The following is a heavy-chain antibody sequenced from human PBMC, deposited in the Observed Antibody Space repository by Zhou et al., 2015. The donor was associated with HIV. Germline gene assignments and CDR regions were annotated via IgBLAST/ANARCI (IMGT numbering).Heavy chain of an antibody. Sequence: QLVESGGGLVQPGRSLRLSCAASGFTFSNFCMHWIRQAPGKGLEWVARINAEQPTTTAYADSVKGRFSISRDNSKSTVWLQMNTLRGNDTAVYYCAKAWGGVSAPDYYYYMDVWGKGTTVTVSS. CDR1: GFTFSNFC. CDR2: INAEQPTTT. V-gene: IGHV3-30*18. J-gene: IGHJ6*03. D-gene: IGHD7-27*01. CDR3: AKAWGGVSAPDYYYYMDV.